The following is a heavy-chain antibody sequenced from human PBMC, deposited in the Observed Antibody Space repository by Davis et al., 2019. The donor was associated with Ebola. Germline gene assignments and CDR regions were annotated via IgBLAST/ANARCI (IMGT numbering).Heavy chain of an antibody. D-gene: IGHD6-25*01. J-gene: IGHJ4*02. CDR3: ARAPVQYSRAYTSGDY. CDR1: GFTFSDYW. V-gene: IGHV3-7*03. Sequence: GESLKISCAASGFTFSDYWMSWVRQAPGKGPEWVANVKVDGSEKYYVDSVRGRFTISRDNANNSLYLQMNSLRPEDTAVYYCARAPVQYSRAYTSGDYWGQGTLVTVSS. CDR2: VKVDGSEK.